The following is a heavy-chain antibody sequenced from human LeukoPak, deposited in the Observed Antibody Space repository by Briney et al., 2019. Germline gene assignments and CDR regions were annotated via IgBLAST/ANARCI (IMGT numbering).Heavy chain of an antibody. Sequence: PSETLSLTCAVSGYSISSGYYWGWIRQPPGKGLEWIGSIYHSGSTYYNPSLKSRVTISVDTSKNQFSLKLSSVTAADTAVYYCASRPWGYFDYWGQGTLVTVS. J-gene: IGHJ4*02. CDR1: GYSISSGYY. CDR3: ASRPWGYFDY. D-gene: IGHD3-16*01. CDR2: IYHSGST. V-gene: IGHV4-38-2*01.